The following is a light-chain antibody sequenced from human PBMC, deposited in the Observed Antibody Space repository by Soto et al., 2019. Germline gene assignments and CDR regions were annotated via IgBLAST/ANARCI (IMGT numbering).Light chain of an antibody. CDR2: SAS. Sequence: DIQMTQSPSSLSGSIGDRVTITCRASQNIGSFLNWYQQKPGEAPRLLVYSASSLQSGVPSRFSGGGSGTDFTLTISSMKPEDFATYSCQQYNSYSLFGGGTKVDIK. CDR1: QNIGSF. V-gene: IGKV1-39*01. J-gene: IGKJ4*01. CDR3: QQYNSYSL.